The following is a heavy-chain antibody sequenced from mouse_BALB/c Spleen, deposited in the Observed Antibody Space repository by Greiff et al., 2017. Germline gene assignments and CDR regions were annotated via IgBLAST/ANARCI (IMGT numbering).Heavy chain of an antibody. J-gene: IGHJ3*01. V-gene: IGHV5-4*02. Sequence: DVMLVESGGGLVKPGGSLKLSCAASGFTFSDYYMYWVRQTPEKRLEWVATISDGGSYTYYPDSVKGRFTISRDNAKNNLYLQMSSLKSEDTAMYYCARAGTGRGFAYWGQGTLVTVSA. CDR1: GFTFSDYY. CDR2: ISDGGSYT. D-gene: IGHD4-1*01. CDR3: ARAGTGRGFAY.